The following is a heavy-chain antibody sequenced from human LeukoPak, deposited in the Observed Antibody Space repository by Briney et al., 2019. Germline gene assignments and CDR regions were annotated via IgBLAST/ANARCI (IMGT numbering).Heavy chain of an antibody. Sequence: GGSLRLSCAASGLMFTDYYMSWFRQTPGKGLEWLSYISPSSAYTNFADSVKGRFTISRDNAKNQLYLQMNSLRAEDTAVYYCAKDQAPRFYEFWSGDAFDFWGQGTMVTVSS. CDR2: ISPSSAYT. D-gene: IGHD3-3*01. V-gene: IGHV3-11*05. CDR3: AKDQAPRFYEFWSGDAFDF. J-gene: IGHJ3*01. CDR1: GLMFTDYY.